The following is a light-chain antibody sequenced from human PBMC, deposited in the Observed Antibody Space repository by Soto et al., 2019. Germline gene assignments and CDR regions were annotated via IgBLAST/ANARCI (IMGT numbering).Light chain of an antibody. Sequence: EIAMTQSPATLSVSPGERTTLSCRASQSVSSNLAWYQQKPGQAPRLLIYGASTRATGIPARFSGSGCGTDFTLTISSMQSEDFAVYYCQQYNNWPPRDTFGQGTKLEIK. CDR3: QQYNNWPPRDT. CDR1: QSVSSN. J-gene: IGKJ2*01. V-gene: IGKV3-15*01. CDR2: GAS.